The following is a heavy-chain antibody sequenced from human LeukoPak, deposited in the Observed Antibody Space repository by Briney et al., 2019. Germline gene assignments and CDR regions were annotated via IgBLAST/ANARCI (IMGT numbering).Heavy chain of an antibody. J-gene: IGHJ4*02. V-gene: IGHV3-49*03. CDR2: IRSKAYGGTT. Sequence: GGSLRLSCTASGFTFGDYAMSWFRQAPGKGLEWVGFIRSKAYGGTTEYAASVKGRFTISRDDSKSIAYLRMNSLKTEDTAVYYCTRERIEYRSGGSCYGEESYFDYWGQGTLVTVSS. CDR1: GFTFGDYA. CDR3: TRERIEYRSGGSCYGEESYFDY. D-gene: IGHD2-15*01.